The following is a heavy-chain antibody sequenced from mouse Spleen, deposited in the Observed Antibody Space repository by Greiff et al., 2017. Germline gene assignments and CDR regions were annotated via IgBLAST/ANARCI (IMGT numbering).Heavy chain of an antibody. CDR2: INPNNGGT. D-gene: IGHD1-1*01. J-gene: IGHJ1*01. CDR1: GYTFTDYY. V-gene: IGHV1-26*01. Sequence: EVQLQQSGPELVKPGASVKISCKASGYTFTDYYMNWVKQSHGKSLEWIGDINPNNGGTSYNQKFKGKATLTVDKSSSTAYMELRSLTSEDSAVYYCARHPFYYYGSSYLYFDVWGAGTTVTVSS. CDR3: ARHPFYYYGSSYLYFDV.